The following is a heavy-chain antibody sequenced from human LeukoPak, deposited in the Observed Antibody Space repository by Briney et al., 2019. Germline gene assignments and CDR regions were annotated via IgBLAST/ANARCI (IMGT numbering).Heavy chain of an antibody. CDR1: GFTVGNNY. CDR3: AKDMVRGVTPDY. D-gene: IGHD3-10*01. V-gene: IGHV3-53*05. CDR2: IYSGDSA. J-gene: IGHJ4*02. Sequence: GGSLRLSCAASGFTVGNNYMSWVRQAPGKGLEWVSVIYSGDSADYADSVKGRFTISRDNSKNSLYLQMNSLRTEDTALYYCAKDMVRGVTPDYWGQGTLVTVSS.